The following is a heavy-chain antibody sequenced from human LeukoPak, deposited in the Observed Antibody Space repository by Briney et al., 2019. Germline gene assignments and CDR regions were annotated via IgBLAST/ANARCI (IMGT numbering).Heavy chain of an antibody. CDR1: GGSISSSSYY. CDR2: IYYSGST. CDR3: ARLYCGGDCYSRGYYYMDV. J-gene: IGHJ6*03. V-gene: IGHV4-39*01. Sequence: PSETLSLTCTVSGGSISSSSYYWGWIRQPPGKGLEWIGSIYYSGSTYYNPSLKSRVTISVDTSKNQFSLKLSSVTAADTAVYYCARLYCGGDCYSRGYYYMDVWGKGTTVTVSS. D-gene: IGHD2-21*01.